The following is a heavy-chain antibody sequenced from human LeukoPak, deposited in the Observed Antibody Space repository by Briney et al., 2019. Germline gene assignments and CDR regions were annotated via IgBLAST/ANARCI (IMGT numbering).Heavy chain of an antibody. CDR3: ARGEKGSSSGSINY. CDR1: GGSINSGTYY. V-gene: IGHV4-61*02. CDR2: MYNSGST. D-gene: IGHD6-6*01. J-gene: IGHJ4*02. Sequence: SETLSLTCTVSGGSINSGTYYWRWIRQPTGKGLEWLGRMYNSGSTLYNPSLESRVTISVDTSKTQFSLKLSSVTAADTAVYYCARGEKGSSSGSINYWGQGTLVTVSS.